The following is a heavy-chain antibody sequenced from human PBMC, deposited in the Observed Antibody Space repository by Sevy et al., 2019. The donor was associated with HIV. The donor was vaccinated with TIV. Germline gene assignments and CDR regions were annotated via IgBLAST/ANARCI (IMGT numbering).Heavy chain of an antibody. V-gene: IGHV4-39*01. CDR1: GPSISSSGYY. D-gene: IGHD6-19*01. Sequence: SETLSLTCTVSGPSISSSGYYWGWIRQPPGKGLEWIASIRYSGSTFYNPSLKSRVTISADTSNNQFSLKLNSVTAADTAIYYCAGPMLTYNSGWSYYDYWGQGTVVTVSS. CDR3: AGPMLTYNSGWSYYDY. CDR2: IRYSGST. J-gene: IGHJ4*02.